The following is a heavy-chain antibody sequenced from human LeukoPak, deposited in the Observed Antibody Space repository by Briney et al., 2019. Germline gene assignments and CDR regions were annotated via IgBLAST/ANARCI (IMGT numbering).Heavy chain of an antibody. CDR3: ARGRGGAFDI. V-gene: IGHV3-30-3*01. Sequence: GGSLRLSCAASGFTFSSYAMHWVRQAPGKGLEWVAVISYDGSNKYYADPVKGRFTISRDNSKNTLYLQMNSLRAEDTAVYYCARGRGGAFDIWGQGTMVTVSS. CDR2: ISYDGSNK. CDR1: GFTFSSYA. D-gene: IGHD3-16*01. J-gene: IGHJ3*02.